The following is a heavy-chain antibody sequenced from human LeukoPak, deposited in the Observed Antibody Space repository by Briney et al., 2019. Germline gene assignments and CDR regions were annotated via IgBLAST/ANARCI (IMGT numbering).Heavy chain of an antibody. CDR1: GGTFRDYP. CDR2: INAGNGNT. V-gene: IGHV1-3*01. D-gene: IGHD5-18*01. Sequence: ASVKVSCKASGGTFRDYPLSWVRQAPGQRLEWMGWINAGNGNTKYSQKFQGRVTITRDTSASTAYMELSSLRSEDTAVYYCARGTAMVVGRVDYWGQGTLVTVSS. CDR3: ARGTAMVVGRVDY. J-gene: IGHJ4*02.